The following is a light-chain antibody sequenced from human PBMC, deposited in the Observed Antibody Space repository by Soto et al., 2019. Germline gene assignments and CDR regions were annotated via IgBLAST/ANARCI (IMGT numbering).Light chain of an antibody. CDR1: SSDVGGYNY. J-gene: IGLJ1*01. Sequence: QPVLTQPPSASGSPGQSVTISCTGTSSDVGGYNYVSWYQQHPGKAPKLMISEVSKRPSGVPDRFSGSKSGNTASLTVSGLQAEDEADYYCSSYAGSNNYVFGTGTKLTVL. V-gene: IGLV2-8*01. CDR2: EVS. CDR3: SSYAGSNNYV.